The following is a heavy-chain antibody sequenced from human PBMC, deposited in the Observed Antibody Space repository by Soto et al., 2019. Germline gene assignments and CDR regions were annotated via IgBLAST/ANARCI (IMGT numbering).Heavy chain of an antibody. J-gene: IGHJ4*02. V-gene: IGHV6-1*01. CDR3: ARILSRGYDFWSGYYTGTFDY. CDR1: GDSVSSNSAA. CDR2: TYFRSKWYN. D-gene: IGHD3-3*01. Sequence: SQTLSLTCAISGDSVSSNSAAWTWIRQSPSGGLEWLGRTYFRSKWYNDYAVSVKSRITINPDTSKNQFSLQLNSVTPEDTAVYYCARILSRGYDFWSGYYTGTFDYWGQGTLVTVS.